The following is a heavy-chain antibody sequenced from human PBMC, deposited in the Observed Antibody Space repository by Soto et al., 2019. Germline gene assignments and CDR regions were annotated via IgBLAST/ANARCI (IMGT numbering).Heavy chain of an antibody. D-gene: IGHD3-16*01. CDR2: IGGIGQYA. CDR1: GFTFSNYA. CDR3: AKGGTSHSYGIDA. V-gene: IGHV3-23*01. Sequence: SLRLSCAASGFTFSNYAMNWVRQAPGKGLEWVAIIGGIGQYAFYADSVKGRFTFSRDNSKNTIYLEMNNLRTEDTARYFGAKGGTSHSYGIDAWGPGTAGTSP. J-gene: IGHJ6*02.